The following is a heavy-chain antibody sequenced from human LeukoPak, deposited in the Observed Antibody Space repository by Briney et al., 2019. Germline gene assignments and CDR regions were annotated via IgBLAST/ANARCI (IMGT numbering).Heavy chain of an antibody. CDR2: IYYTGGT. J-gene: IGHJ4*02. CDR1: GGSISSYH. D-gene: IGHD5-24*01. Sequence: SDTLSLTCTVSGGSISSYHWSWLRQPPGKGLEWIGYIYYTGGTNYNPSLTSRVTISVDTSKNQFSLKLSSVTAADTAVYYCARGGGWAKRWLQLDSWGQGTLVTVSS. CDR3: ARGGGWAKRWLQLDS. V-gene: IGHV4-59*07.